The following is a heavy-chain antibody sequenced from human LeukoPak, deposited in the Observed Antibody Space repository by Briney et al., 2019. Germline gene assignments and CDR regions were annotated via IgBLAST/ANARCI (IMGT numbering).Heavy chain of an antibody. CDR1: GGSISSHY. CDR3: ATIKRGNIFGFFDF. D-gene: IGHD5-18*01. Sequence: SETLPLTCTVSGGSISSHYWSWVRQPPGEGLEWIGYVFDNVRTKDNPSLNSRFTLSADTSKNQFSLRLTSVTAAQTAVYYCATIKRGNIFGFFDFWGQGNLVTVSS. CDR2: VFDNVRT. V-gene: IGHV4-59*11. J-gene: IGHJ4*02.